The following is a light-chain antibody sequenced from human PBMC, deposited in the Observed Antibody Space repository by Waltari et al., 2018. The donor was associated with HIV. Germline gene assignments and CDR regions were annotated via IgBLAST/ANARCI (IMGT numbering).Light chain of an antibody. CDR3: QQASSFPHT. J-gene: IGKJ2*01. Sequence: IQVTQSPSYVSESVGGGVSISCRASQNIGRSLAWYQLKPGKAPKLLVYEASRLNDGVPARFHATGSRSNFTLDINNLQSEDLATYVCQQASSFPHTFG. V-gene: IGKV1-12*01. CDR2: EAS. CDR1: QNIGRS.